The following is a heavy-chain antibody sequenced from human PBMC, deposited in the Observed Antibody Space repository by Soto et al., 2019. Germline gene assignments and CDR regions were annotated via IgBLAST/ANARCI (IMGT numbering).Heavy chain of an antibody. CDR2: IYYSGST. CDR3: ARVFGFGGMDV. V-gene: IGHV4-31*03. J-gene: IGHJ6*02. Sequence: SETLSLTSTVSGGSISSVGYYWSWIRQHPGKGLEWIGYIYYSGSTYYNPSLKSRVTISVDTSKNQFSLKLSSVTAADTAMYYCARVFGFGGMDVWGQGTTVTVSS. D-gene: IGHD3-10*01. CDR1: GGSISSVGYY.